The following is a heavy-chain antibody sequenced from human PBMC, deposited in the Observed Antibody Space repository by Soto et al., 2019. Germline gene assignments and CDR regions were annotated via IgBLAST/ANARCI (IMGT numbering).Heavy chain of an antibody. CDR3: ARNINNWFDS. J-gene: IGHJ5*01. Sequence: ASVKVSCKASGYTFTEYVVHWVRQAPGQRPEWMGWISAGNGNTKYSQNFQGRVTITRDTSASTAYMELSSLRSEDTAVYFCARNINNWFDSWGPGTLVTVSS. V-gene: IGHV1-3*01. CDR1: GYTFTEYV. D-gene: IGHD2-15*01. CDR2: ISAGNGNT.